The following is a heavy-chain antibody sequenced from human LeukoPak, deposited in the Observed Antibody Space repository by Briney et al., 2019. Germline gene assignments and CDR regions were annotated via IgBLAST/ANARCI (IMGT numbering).Heavy chain of an antibody. CDR3: ARHVAWEEDYDGNYFDY. J-gene: IGHJ4*02. CDR1: GITLSNYG. Sequence: GGSLRLSCAVSGITLSNYGMSWVRQAPGRGLEWVAGISGSGGSTNYADSVKGRFTISRDNPKNTLYLQMNSLRAEDTAVYYCARHVAWEEDYDGNYFDYWGQGTLVTVSS. D-gene: IGHD4-23*01. V-gene: IGHV3-23*01. CDR2: ISGSGGST.